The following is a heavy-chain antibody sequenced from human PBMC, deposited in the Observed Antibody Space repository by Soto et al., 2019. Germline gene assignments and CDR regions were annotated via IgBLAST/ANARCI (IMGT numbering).Heavy chain of an antibody. CDR3: ARGPRVSIIAAGTTTDY. J-gene: IGHJ4*02. V-gene: IGHV4-34*01. D-gene: IGHD6-13*01. CDR1: GGSFSGYY. CDR2: INHSGST. Sequence: QVQLQQWGAGLLKPSETLSLTCAVYGGSFSGYYWSWIRQPPGKGLEWIGEINHSGSTNYNPSLKSRVTISVDTSKNQFSLKLSSVTAADTAVYYCARGPRVSIIAAGTTTDYWGQGTLVTVSS.